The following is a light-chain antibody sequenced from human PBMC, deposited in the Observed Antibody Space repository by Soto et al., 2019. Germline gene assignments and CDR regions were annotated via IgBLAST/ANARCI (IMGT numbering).Light chain of an antibody. J-gene: IGLJ1*01. CDR2: EVS. V-gene: IGLV2-14*01. CDR3: SSYTSISTYV. CDR1: SSDVGGYNY. Sequence: QSALTQPASVSGSPGQSITFSCTGTSSDVGGYNYVSWYQHHPGKAPRLMIYEVSNRPSGVSDRFSGSKSGNTASLTISGLLAEDEADYYCSSYTSISTYVFGTGTKVTVL.